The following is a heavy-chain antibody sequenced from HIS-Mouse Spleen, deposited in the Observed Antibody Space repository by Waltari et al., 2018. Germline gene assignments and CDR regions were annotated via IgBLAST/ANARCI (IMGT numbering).Heavy chain of an antibody. CDR1: GYTFTAYY. CDR3: ARAAIGWTPRADP. V-gene: IGHV1-2*02. CDR2: INPNSGGT. D-gene: IGHD6-19*01. Sequence: QVQLVQSGAEVKKPGASVKVSCKASGYTFTAYYIHWVRQAPGQGLEWMGWINPNSGGTNYAQKFQGRVTMTRDTSISTAYMELSRLRSDDTAVYYCARAAIGWTPRADPWGQGTLVTVSS. J-gene: IGHJ5*02.